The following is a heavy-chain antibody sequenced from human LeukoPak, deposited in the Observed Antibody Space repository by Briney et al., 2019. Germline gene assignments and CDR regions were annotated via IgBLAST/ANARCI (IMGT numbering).Heavy chain of an antibody. Sequence: GGSLRLSCAASGLTFSSYAMSWVRQAPGKGLEWVANIKQDGSEKYYVDSVKGRFTISRDNAKNSLYLQMSSLRAEDTAIYYCARELRPDPYSASWYNYWGQGTLVTVSS. J-gene: IGHJ4*02. D-gene: IGHD6-13*01. CDR3: ARELRPDPYSASWYNY. CDR1: GLTFSSYA. V-gene: IGHV3-7*01. CDR2: IKQDGSEK.